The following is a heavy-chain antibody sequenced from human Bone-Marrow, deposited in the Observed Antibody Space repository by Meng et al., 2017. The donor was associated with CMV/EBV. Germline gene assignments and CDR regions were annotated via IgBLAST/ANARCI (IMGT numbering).Heavy chain of an antibody. D-gene: IGHD7-27*01. V-gene: IGHV3-30*02. CDR1: GFTFSSSG. Sequence: GESLKISCAASGFTFSSSGMHWVRQATGKGLEWVAFIRYDASDRYHADSVRGRFTISRDDSKDTLYLQMNSLTTDDTAVYYCAKDSSNWAFDDWGQGALV. CDR3: AKDSSNWAFDD. CDR2: IRYDASDR. J-gene: IGHJ4*02.